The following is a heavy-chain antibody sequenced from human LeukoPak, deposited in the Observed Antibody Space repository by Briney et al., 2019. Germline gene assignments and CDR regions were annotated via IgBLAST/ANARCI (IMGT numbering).Heavy chain of an antibody. Sequence: AGGSLRLSCAASGFTFSSYAMSWVRQAPGKGLEWVSAISGSGGSTYYADSVKGRFTISRDNSKNTLYLQMNSLRAEDTAVYYCAKDLYGSGSYYAVPYKISRYSIPTFDYWGQGTLVTVSS. CDR3: AKDLYGSGSYYAVPYKISRYSIPTFDY. V-gene: IGHV3-23*01. CDR1: GFTFSSYA. CDR2: ISGSGGST. J-gene: IGHJ4*02. D-gene: IGHD3-10*01.